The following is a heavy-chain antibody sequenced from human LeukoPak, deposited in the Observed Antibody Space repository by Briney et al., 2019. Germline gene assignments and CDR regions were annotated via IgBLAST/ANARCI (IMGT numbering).Heavy chain of an antibody. CDR2: ISAYNGNT. V-gene: IGHV1-18*04. Sequence: ASVKVSCKASGYTFTSYYMHWVRQAPGQGLEWMGWISAYNGNTNYAQKLQGRVTMTTDTSTSTAYMELRSLRSDDTAVYYCARWGGYSGSYYYYGMDVWGQGTTVTVSS. CDR1: GYTFTSYY. D-gene: IGHD5-12*01. CDR3: ARWGGYSGSYYYYGMDV. J-gene: IGHJ6*02.